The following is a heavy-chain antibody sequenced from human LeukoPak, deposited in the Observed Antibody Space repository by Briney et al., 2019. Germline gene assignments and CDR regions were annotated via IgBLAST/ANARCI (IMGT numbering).Heavy chain of an antibody. D-gene: IGHD1-26*01. CDR2: ISGSGGST. CDR3: AKARSGSYYFGAFDI. CDR1: GFTFSSYA. Sequence: PGGSLRLSCAASGFTFSSYAMSCVRQAPGKGLEWVSAISGSGGSTYYADSVKGRFTIYRDNSKNTLYLQMNSLRAEDTAVYYCAKARSGSYYFGAFDIWGQGTMVTISS. J-gene: IGHJ3*02. V-gene: IGHV3-23*01.